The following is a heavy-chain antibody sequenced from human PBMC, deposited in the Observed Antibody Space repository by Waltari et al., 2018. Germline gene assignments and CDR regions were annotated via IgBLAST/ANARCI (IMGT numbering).Heavy chain of an antibody. V-gene: IGHV4-30-2*01. CDR3: AREAGQLGIDY. CDR1: GGSISGGYS. D-gene: IGHD7-27*01. Sequence: QLQLQESGSGLVKPSQTLSLTCAVSGGSISGGYSWSWIRQPPGKGLEWIGYSYHSGSTSYNPSLKSRVTISVDKPKNQFSLKLNSVTAADTAVYYCAREAGQLGIDYWGQGILVTVSS. J-gene: IGHJ4*02. CDR2: SYHSGST.